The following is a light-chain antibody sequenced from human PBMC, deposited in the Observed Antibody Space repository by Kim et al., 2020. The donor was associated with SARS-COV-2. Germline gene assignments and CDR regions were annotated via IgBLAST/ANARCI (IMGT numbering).Light chain of an antibody. J-gene: IGKJ4*01. Sequence: DIVMTQSPDSLAVSLGESATINCKSSQSVLYSSNNKNYLAWYQQKPGQPPKLLIYWASTRESGVPDRFSGSGSGTDFTLTISSLPAEDVAVYYCQQYYSTPLTFGGGTKLEI. V-gene: IGKV4-1*01. CDR1: QSVLYSSNNKNY. CDR3: QQYYSTPLT. CDR2: WAS.